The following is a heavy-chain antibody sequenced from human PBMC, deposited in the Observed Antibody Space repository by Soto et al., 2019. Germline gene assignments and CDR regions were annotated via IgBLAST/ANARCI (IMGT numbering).Heavy chain of an antibody. CDR1: GFTFSSYG. CDR3: AKSPGDYEFDY. D-gene: IGHD4-17*01. V-gene: IGHV3-30*18. Sequence: GGSLRLSCAASGFTFSSYGMHWVRQAPGKGLEWVAVISYDGSNKYYADSVKGRFTISRDNSKNTLYLQMNSLRAEDTAVYYCAKSPGDYEFDYWGQGTLVTVSS. J-gene: IGHJ4*02. CDR2: ISYDGSNK.